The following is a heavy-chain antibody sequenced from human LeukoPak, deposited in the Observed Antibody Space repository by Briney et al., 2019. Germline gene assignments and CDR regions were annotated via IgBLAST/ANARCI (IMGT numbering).Heavy chain of an antibody. CDR2: ISSTSSVI. CDR1: GFTFSSQT. CDR3: ARNLPAADY. V-gene: IGHV3-48*04. Sequence: GGSLRLSCTASGFTFSSQTMNWVRQAPGKGLEWVSYISSTSSVIYYADSVKGRFTISRDNAKSSLCLQMNSLRAEDTAVYYCARNLPAADYWGQGTLVTVSS. J-gene: IGHJ4*02. D-gene: IGHD2-2*01.